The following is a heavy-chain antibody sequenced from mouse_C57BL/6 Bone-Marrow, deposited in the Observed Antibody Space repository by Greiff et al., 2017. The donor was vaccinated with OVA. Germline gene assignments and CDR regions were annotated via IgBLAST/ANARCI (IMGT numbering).Heavy chain of an antibody. CDR3: ATDYAMDY. V-gene: IGHV5-17*01. CDR1: GFTFSDYG. CDR2: ISFGSSTF. J-gene: IGHJ4*01. Sequence: EVQVVESGGGLVKPGGSLKLSCVVSGFTFSDYGMHWVRQAPEKGLEWVAYISFGSSTFYYADTVKGRFTISRDNAKNTLFLQMTSLRSEDTAMYYCATDYAMDYWGQGTSVTVSS.